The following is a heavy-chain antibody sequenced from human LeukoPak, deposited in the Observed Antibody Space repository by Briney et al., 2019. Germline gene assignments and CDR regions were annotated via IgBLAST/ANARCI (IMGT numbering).Heavy chain of an antibody. J-gene: IGHJ4*02. V-gene: IGHV3-48*03. CDR1: GLTPRSYI. CDR2: ISNSGSSI. D-gene: IGHD5-24*01. Sequence: PGGSLRLSCADPGLTPRSYIMNSVRQAPGKGLEWLSHISNSGSSIQYADSVKGRFTISRDNAKNSLYLQMNSLRVEDTAVYYCARTRDGPYAYWGQGTLVTVSS. CDR3: ARTRDGPYAY.